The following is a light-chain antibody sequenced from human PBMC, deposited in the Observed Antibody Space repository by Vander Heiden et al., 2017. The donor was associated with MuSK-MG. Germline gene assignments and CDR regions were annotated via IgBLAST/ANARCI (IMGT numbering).Light chain of an antibody. V-gene: IGKV3-15*01. CDR1: QSVSSN. Sequence: VMTQSQATLSVSPGERATLPCRASQSVSSNLAWYQQKPGQAPRLLIYGASTRATGIPARFSGSGSGTEFTLTISSLQSEDFAVYYCQQYNNRPPRTFGGGTKVEIK. CDR3: QQYNNRPPRT. CDR2: GAS. J-gene: IGKJ4*01.